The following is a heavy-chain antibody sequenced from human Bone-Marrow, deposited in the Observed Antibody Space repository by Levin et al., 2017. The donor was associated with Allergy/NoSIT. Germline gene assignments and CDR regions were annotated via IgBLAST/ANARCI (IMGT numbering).Heavy chain of an antibody. D-gene: IGHD1-26*01. V-gene: IGHV4-59*01. CDR2: IYYSGST. CDR1: GGSISSYY. Sequence: GSLRLSCTVSGGSISSYYWSWIRQPPGKGLEWIGYIYYSGSTNYNPSLKSRVTISVDTSKNQFSLKLSSVTAADTAVYYCASGRRELLYYWGQGTLVTVSS. CDR3: ASGRRELLYY. J-gene: IGHJ4*02.